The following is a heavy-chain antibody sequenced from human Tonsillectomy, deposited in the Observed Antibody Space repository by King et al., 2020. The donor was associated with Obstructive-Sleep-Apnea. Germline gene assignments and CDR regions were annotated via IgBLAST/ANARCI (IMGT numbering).Heavy chain of an antibody. V-gene: IGHV3-9*01. CDR3: AKDKYSGYDSEGFFDL. CDR1: GFTFDDYA. J-gene: IGHJ2*01. CDR2: ISWYSDSI. D-gene: IGHD5-12*01. Sequence: QLVESGGGLVQPGRALRLSCAASGFTFDDYAMHWVRQGPGKGLEWVSGISWYSDSIYYGVSVKGLFTISRDNAKNSLYLQMNSLRPEDTALYYCAKDKYSGYDSEGFFDLWGRGTLVTVPS.